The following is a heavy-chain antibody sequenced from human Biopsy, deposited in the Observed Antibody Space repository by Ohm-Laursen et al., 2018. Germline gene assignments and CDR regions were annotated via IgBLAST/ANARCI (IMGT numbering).Heavy chain of an antibody. CDR2: ISDSGST. V-gene: IGHV4-59*12. D-gene: IGHD6-19*01. CDR1: GGSISSFY. Sequence: GTLSLTCAVSGGSISSFYWTWIRQPPGKGPEWIGDISDSGSTNYKPSLKSRVIISVDTSKNQFPLKLSSVTAADTAVYYCARGRLRAVARFDYWGQGTLVTVSS. J-gene: IGHJ4*02. CDR3: ARGRLRAVARFDY.